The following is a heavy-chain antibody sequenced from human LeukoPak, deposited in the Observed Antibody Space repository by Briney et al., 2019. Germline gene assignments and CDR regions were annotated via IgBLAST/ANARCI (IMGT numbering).Heavy chain of an antibody. Sequence: GGSLRLSCVVSGFTFTNYWMQWVRQVPGKGLVWVARMNSDETSIIHADSVKGRFTISRDNAENTLYLQMNSLRPEDTALYYCARSQSGVFDVWGQGTMVIVSS. CDR3: ARSQSGVFDV. J-gene: IGHJ3*01. D-gene: IGHD2-15*01. CDR1: GFTFTNYW. V-gene: IGHV3-74*01. CDR2: MNSDETSI.